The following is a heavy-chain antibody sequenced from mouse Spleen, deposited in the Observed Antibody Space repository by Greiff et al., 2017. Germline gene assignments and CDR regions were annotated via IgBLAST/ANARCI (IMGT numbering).Heavy chain of an antibody. CDR1: GFTFSDYG. V-gene: IGHV5-17*01. D-gene: IGHD1-1*01. Sequence: EVQVVESGGGLVKPGGSLKLSCAASGFTFSDYGMHWVRQAPEKGLEWVAYISSGSSTIYYADTVKGRFTISRDNAKNTLFLQMTSLRSEDTAMYYCARGVYYYGSSYWFAYWGQGTLVTVSA. J-gene: IGHJ3*01. CDR3: ARGVYYYGSSYWFAY. CDR2: ISSGSSTI.